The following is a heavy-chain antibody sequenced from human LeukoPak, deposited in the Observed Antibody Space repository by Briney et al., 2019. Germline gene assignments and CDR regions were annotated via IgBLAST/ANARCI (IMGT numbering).Heavy chain of an antibody. V-gene: IGHV3-23*01. D-gene: IGHD3-22*01. Sequence: GGSLRLSCAASGFTFSNAYMNWVRQAPGKGLEWVSGISGSGDNTYYADTVKGRFTISRDNSKNTLYVQVNSLGTEDTAAYYCAKGSYYDSSGSFYFDYWGQGTLVTVSS. CDR2: ISGSGDNT. CDR3: AKGSYYDSSGSFYFDY. CDR1: GFTFSNAY. J-gene: IGHJ4*02.